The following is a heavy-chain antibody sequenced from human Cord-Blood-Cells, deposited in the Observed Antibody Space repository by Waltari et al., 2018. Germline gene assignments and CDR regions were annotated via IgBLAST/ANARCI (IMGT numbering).Heavy chain of an antibody. CDR3: ARESVAAAGPFDD. CDR1: GGSISSSSYY. Sequence: QLQLQESGPGLVKPSETLSLTCTVSGGSISSSSYYWGWIRQPPGKGLGWVGIMYYRGRPHSNPALKSRVTSSVDTSKNQVSLKLSSVTAADTAVYYCARESVAAAGPFDDWGQGTLVTVSS. V-gene: IGHV4-39*07. CDR2: MYYRGRP. J-gene: IGHJ4*02. D-gene: IGHD6-13*01.